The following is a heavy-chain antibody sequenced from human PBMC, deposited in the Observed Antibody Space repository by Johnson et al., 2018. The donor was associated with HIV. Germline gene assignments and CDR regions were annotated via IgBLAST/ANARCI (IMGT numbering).Heavy chain of an antibody. Sequence: QVQLVESGGGLVQPGGSLRLSCAASGFTFSSYAMSWVRQAPGKGLEWVAFIRYDGSDKYYADSVKGRFTISRDNSKNTLYLQMNSLRAEDTAVFYCAREEARDNDAFDIWGQGTMVTVSS. CDR2: IRYDGSDK. V-gene: IGHV3-30*02. CDR1: GFTFSSYA. D-gene: IGHD1-1*01. CDR3: AREEARDNDAFDI. J-gene: IGHJ3*02.